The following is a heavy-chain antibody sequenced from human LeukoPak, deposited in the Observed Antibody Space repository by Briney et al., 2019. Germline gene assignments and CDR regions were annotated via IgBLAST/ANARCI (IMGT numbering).Heavy chain of an antibody. CDR3: ARSYYDSSGYWASDAFDI. V-gene: IGHV1-18*01. D-gene: IGHD3-22*01. CDR2: ISAYNGNT. CDR1: GYSFTSYG. Sequence: ASVKVSCKASGYSFTSYGISWVRQAPGQGLEWMGWISAYNGNTNYAQKFQGRVTMTRNTSISTAYMELSSLRSEDTAVYYCARSYYDSSGYWASDAFDIWGQGTMVTVSS. J-gene: IGHJ3*02.